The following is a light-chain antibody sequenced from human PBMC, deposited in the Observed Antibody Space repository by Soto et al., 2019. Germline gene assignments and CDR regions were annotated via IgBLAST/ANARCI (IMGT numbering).Light chain of an antibody. J-gene: IGKJ1*01. V-gene: IGKV3-20*01. CDR2: GAS. CDR3: QQYGSSGT. CDR1: QSVSNNY. Sequence: EIVLTQSPGTLSLSPGERATLSCRASQSVSNNYLAWYQQKPGQAPRLPIYGASNRATGIPDRFSGSGSGTDFTLTISRLEPEDFAVYYCQQYGSSGTFGQGTKLEIK.